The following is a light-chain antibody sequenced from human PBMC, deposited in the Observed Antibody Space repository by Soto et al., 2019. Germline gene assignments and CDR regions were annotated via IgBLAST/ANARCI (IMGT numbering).Light chain of an antibody. Sequence: EIVMTQSPDTLSVSPGERATLSCRASQSVSIDLAWYQQTPGQAPRLLIYGASTRATGVPPTFSGSASGAEFTLTISSLQSEDFATYYCQQYNSYFRTFGQGTKVDNK. J-gene: IGKJ1*01. CDR1: QSVSID. CDR2: GAS. V-gene: IGKV3-15*01. CDR3: QQYNSYFRT.